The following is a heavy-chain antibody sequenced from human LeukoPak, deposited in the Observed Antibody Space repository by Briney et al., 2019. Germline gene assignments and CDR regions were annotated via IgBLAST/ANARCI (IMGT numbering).Heavy chain of an antibody. CDR3: ASRPTGFDWGPFDY. Sequence: GGSLRLSCAASGFPFNNYVIHWVRLPPGKGLEWVAFFRYDGNHDYYADSVKGRFTFSRDNSKNTLFRQMNSLRAEDTAVYYCASRPTGFDWGPFDYWGQGTLVTVSS. CDR1: GFPFNNYV. CDR2: FRYDGNHD. V-gene: IGHV3-30*02. J-gene: IGHJ4*02. D-gene: IGHD5-12*01.